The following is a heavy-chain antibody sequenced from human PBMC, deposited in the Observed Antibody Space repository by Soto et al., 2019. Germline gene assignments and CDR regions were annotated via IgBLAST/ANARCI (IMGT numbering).Heavy chain of an antibody. CDR1: GYTFTSYA. V-gene: IGHV1-3*05. CDR3: ARDSWSGYYTGGGFFNY. CDR2: INASNDNT. Sequence: QVQLVQSGAEEKKPGASVKVSCKASGYTFTSYAMHWVRQAPGQRLEWMGWINASNDNTVYSQKFQGRVTITRDTSASTTYMELSSLTSEDTAVYYCARDSWSGYYTGGGFFNYWGQGTLVTVSS. J-gene: IGHJ4*02. D-gene: IGHD3-3*01.